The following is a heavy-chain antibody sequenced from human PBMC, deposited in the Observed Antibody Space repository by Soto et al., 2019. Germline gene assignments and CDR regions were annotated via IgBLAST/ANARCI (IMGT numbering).Heavy chain of an antibody. CDR3: ARGQGAAAGHSNFDY. CDR2: IYDSGNT. D-gene: IGHD6-13*01. Sequence: QLQLQESGSGLVKPSQTLSLTCAVSGGSISGTTYSWSWIRQPPGKGLEWIGYIYDSGNTYYNPSHKSQFSISVDRSKNQFSLKLSSVTAADTAAYYCARGQGAAAGHSNFDYWGQGALVTVSS. J-gene: IGHJ4*02. V-gene: IGHV4-30-2*01. CDR1: GGSISGTTYS.